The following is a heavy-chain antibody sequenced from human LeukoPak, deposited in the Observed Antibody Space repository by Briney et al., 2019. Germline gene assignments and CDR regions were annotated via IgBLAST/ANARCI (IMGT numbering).Heavy chain of an antibody. V-gene: IGHV4-59*01. D-gene: IGHD2-15*01. J-gene: IGHJ3*02. CDR1: GGSISSYY. CDR2: IYYSGST. CDR3: ASGPAAPGAFDI. Sequence: SETLSLTCTVSGGSISSYYWSWIRQPPGKGLEWIGYIYYSGSTNYNPSLKSRVTISVDTSKNQFSLKLSSVTAADTAVYYCASGPAAPGAFDIWGQGTMATVSS.